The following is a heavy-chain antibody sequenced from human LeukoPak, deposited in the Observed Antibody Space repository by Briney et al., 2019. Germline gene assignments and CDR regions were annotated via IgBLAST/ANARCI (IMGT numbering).Heavy chain of an antibody. Sequence: PSETLSLTCTVSGGSISSSSYYWGWIRQPPGKGLEWIGSIYYSGSTYYNPSLKSRVTISVDTSKNQFSLKLSSVTAADTAVYYCARRPMIRGVSHAFDIWGQGTMVTVSS. V-gene: IGHV4-39*01. CDR3: ARRPMIRGVSHAFDI. CDR2: IYYSGST. CDR1: GGSISSSSYY. D-gene: IGHD3-10*01. J-gene: IGHJ3*02.